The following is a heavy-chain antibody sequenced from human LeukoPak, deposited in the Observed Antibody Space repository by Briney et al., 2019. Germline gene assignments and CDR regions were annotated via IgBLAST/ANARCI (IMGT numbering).Heavy chain of an antibody. V-gene: IGHV3-33*01. CDR1: GFTFSSYG. Sequence: GGSLRLSCAASGFTFSSYGMHWVRQAPGKGLEWVAVIWYDGSNKYYADSVKGRFTISRDNSKNTLYLQMNSLRAEDTAVYYCARATDIVATITDYWGQGTLVTVSS. D-gene: IGHD5-12*01. CDR3: ARATDIVATITDY. CDR2: IWYDGSNK. J-gene: IGHJ4*02.